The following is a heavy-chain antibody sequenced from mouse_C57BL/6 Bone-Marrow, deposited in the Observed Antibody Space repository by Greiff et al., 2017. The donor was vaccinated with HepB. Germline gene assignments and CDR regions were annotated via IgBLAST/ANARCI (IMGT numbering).Heavy chain of an antibody. Sequence: QVQLQQPGAELVKPGASVKLSCKASGYTFTSYWMHWVKQRPGRGLEWIGRIDPNSGGTKYNEKFKSKATLTVDKPSSTAYMQLSSLTSEDSAVYYCAKALYDGYPGNYFDYWGQGTTLTVSS. CDR1: GYTFTSYW. CDR3: AKALYDGYPGNYFDY. D-gene: IGHD2-3*01. J-gene: IGHJ2*01. CDR2: IDPNSGGT. V-gene: IGHV1-72*01.